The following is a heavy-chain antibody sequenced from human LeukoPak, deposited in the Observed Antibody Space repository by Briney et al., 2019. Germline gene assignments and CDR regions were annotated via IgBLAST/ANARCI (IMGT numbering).Heavy chain of an antibody. J-gene: IGHJ5*02. CDR1: GHSIINTYY. Sequence: SETLSLTCTVSGHSIINTYYWGWIRQSPGKGLEWIGSIHHSGNRFESGSTHYNPSLRSRVTVSADTSKNQFSLTLRSVTAVDTAVYFCARNASSGFFNAWGRGTLVTVSS. CDR2: IHHSGNRFESGST. V-gene: IGHV4-28*01. CDR3: ARNASSGFFNA. D-gene: IGHD6-25*01.